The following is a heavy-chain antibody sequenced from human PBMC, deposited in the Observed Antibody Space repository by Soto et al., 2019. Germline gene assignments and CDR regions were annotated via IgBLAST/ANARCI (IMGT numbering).Heavy chain of an antibody. CDR1: GGSFSGYY. J-gene: IGHJ4*02. CDR3: ARGPRMVRGVIINRYFDY. CDR2: INHSGST. Sequence: QVQLQQWGAGLLKPSETLSLTCAVYGGSFSGYYWSWIRQPPGKGLEWIGEINHSGSTNYNPSHKSRVTISVDTSKNQFSLKLSSVTAADTAVYYCARGPRMVRGVIINRYFDYWRQGTLVTVSS. V-gene: IGHV4-34*01. D-gene: IGHD3-10*01.